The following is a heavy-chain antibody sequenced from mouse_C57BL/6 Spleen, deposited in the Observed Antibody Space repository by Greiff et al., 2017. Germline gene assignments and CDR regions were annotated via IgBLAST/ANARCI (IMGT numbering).Heavy chain of an antibody. V-gene: IGHV1-15*01. CDR1: GYTFTDYE. J-gene: IGHJ4*01. Sequence: QVQLQQSGAELVRPGASVTLSCKASGYTFTDYEMHWVKQTPVHGLEWIGAIDPETGGTAYNQKFKGKAILTADKSSSTAYMELRSLTSEDSAVXYCTRRYDGPYYYAMDYWGQGTSVTVSS. D-gene: IGHD2-3*01. CDR3: TRRYDGPYYYAMDY. CDR2: IDPETGGT.